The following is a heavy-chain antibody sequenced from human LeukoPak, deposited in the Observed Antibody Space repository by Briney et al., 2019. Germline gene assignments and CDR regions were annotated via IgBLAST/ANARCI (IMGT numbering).Heavy chain of an antibody. CDR2: IYTSGST. Sequence: PSETLSLTCTVSGGSISSYYWSRIRQPAGKGLEWIGRIYTSGSTNYNPSLKSRVTMSEDTSKNHFYLKMSSVTAADTAVYYYARGDSGYYYLASFDYWGQGALVTVSS. J-gene: IGHJ4*02. V-gene: IGHV4-4*07. D-gene: IGHD3-22*01. CDR3: ARGDSGYYYLASFDY. CDR1: GGSISSYY.